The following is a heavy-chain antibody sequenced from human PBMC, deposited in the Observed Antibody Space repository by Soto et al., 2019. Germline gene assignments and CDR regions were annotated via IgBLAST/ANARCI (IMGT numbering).Heavy chain of an antibody. CDR2: IIPILGIA. Sequence: QVQLVQSGAEVKKPGSSVKVSCKASGGTFSSYTISWVRQAPGQGLEWMGRIIPILGIANYAQKFQGRVTITADKSTSTAYMELSSLRSEDTAVYYCAREEHYYGSRAFFDYWGQGTLVTVSS. D-gene: IGHD3-10*01. J-gene: IGHJ4*02. CDR1: GGTFSSYT. V-gene: IGHV1-69*08. CDR3: AREEHYYGSRAFFDY.